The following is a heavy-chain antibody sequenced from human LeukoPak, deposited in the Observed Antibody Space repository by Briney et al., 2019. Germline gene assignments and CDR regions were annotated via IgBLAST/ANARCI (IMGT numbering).Heavy chain of an antibody. CDR1: GYTFTSYD. J-gene: IGHJ4*02. CDR3: ARGRKGKQQLVPDY. V-gene: IGHV1-8*01. Sequence: GASVKVSCKASGYTFTSYDITWVRQATGPGLEWMGWMNPNSGNTGYAQKFQGRVTMTRNTSITTAYMELSSLRSEDTAVYYCARGRKGKQQLVPDYWGQGTLVTVSS. D-gene: IGHD6-13*01. CDR2: MNPNSGNT.